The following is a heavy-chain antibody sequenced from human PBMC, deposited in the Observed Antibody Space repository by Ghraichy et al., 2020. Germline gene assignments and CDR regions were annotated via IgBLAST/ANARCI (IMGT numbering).Heavy chain of an antibody. D-gene: IGHD2-2*01. J-gene: IGHJ6*03. V-gene: IGHV3-23*01. Sequence: GESLNISCAASGFTFSSYVMSWVRQAPGKGLEWVSAISGSGGSTYYADSVKGRFTISRDNSKNTLYLQMNSLRAEDTAVYYCAKYCSSTSCAHGPYYYYYMDVWGKGTTVTVSS. CDR2: ISGSGGST. CDR3: AKYCSSTSCAHGPYYYYYMDV. CDR1: GFTFSSYV.